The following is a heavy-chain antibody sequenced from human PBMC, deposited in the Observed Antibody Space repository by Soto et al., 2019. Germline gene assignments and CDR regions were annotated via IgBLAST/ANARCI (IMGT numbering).Heavy chain of an antibody. D-gene: IGHD2-15*01. CDR1: GFTFSSYA. CDR3: AKRTVVWYFDL. Sequence: EVQLLESGGGLVQPGGSLRLSCAASGFTFSSYAMSWVRQDPGKGLEWVSAISGSGDSTYYADSVKGRFTISRDNSQNTQYLQMNSLRAEDTAVYYCAKRTVVWYFDLWGRGTLVTVSS. V-gene: IGHV3-23*01. CDR2: ISGSGDST. J-gene: IGHJ2*01.